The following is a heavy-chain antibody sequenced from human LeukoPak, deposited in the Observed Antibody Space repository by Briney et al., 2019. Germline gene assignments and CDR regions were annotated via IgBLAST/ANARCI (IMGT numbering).Heavy chain of an antibody. CDR1: GGSISSYY. V-gene: IGHV4-59*01. CDR2: IYYSGST. J-gene: IGHJ3*02. CDR3: ARGYYDYVWGSYPAFDI. Sequence: SETLFLTCTVSGGSISSYYWSWIRQPPGKGLEWIGYIYYSGSTNYNPSLKSRVTISVDTSKNQFSLKLSSVTAADTAVYYCARGYYDYVWGSYPAFDIWGQGTMVTVSS. D-gene: IGHD3-16*02.